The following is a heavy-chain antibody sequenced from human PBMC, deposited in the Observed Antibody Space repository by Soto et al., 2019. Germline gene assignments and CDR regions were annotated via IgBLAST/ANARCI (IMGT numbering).Heavy chain of an antibody. CDR2: SRDKAQGYST. Sequence: SMRLSCAASGFTFSGHYIDCVRQAPGKGLEWVGRSRDKAQGYSTQYAASVKGRFTTSRDDSRNSVYLQMNSLKTEDTAVYYCVRVTEYSDSSGYTRCLDYWRRGSRVTVPS. CDR3: VRVTEYSDSSGYTRCLDY. V-gene: IGHV3-72*01. J-gene: IGHJ4*02. CDR1: GFTFSGHY. D-gene: IGHD3-22*01.